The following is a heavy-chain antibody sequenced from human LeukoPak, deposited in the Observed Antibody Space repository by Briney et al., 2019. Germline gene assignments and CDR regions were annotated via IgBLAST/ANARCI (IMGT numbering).Heavy chain of an antibody. CDR2: IHGSGST. Sequence: PSETLSLTCTVSGGSISGYFWSWVRQPAGEGLGWMGRIHGSGSTNFNPSLNSRVTLSLDMSKNQIYLKLSSVTAADTAVYYCARGAVTDDFQHWGQGTLVTVSS. J-gene: IGHJ1*01. CDR3: ARGAVTDDFQH. CDR1: GGSISGYF. V-gene: IGHV4-4*07.